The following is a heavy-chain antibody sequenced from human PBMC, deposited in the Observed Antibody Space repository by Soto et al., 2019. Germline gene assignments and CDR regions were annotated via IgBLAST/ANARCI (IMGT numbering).Heavy chain of an antibody. V-gene: IGHV3-23*01. D-gene: IGHD2-15*01. CDR1: GFTFSSYA. CDR2: ISGSGGST. Sequence: PGGSLRLSCAASGFTFSSYAMSWVRQAPGKGLEWVSAISGSGGSTYYADSVKGRFTISRDNSKNTLYLQMNSLRAKDTAVYYCAKGFRYCSGGSCFGALDIWGQGTMVTVSS. CDR3: AKGFRYCSGGSCFGALDI. J-gene: IGHJ3*02.